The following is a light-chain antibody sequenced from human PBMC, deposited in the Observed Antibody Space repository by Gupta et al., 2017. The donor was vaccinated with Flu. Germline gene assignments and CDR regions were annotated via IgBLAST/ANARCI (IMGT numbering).Light chain of an antibody. CDR3: QVWDSDNDHVV. V-gene: IGLV3-21*02. CDR2: DDS. Sequence: YLLTQPPSMSVTPGQSATITGGGNNMGGRSVHWYQQKPGQAPALVVYDDSDRPSGIPERFSGSNSGNTATLTITGVEARDEADYYCQVWDSDNDHVVFGGGTKLTVL. J-gene: IGLJ3*02. CDR1: NMGGRS.